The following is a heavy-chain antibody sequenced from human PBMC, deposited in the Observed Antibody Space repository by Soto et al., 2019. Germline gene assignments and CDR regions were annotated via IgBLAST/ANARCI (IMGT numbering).Heavy chain of an antibody. CDR3: AKGGDPGLFDY. CDR2: ISYDGSNK. CDR1: GFTFSSYG. V-gene: IGHV3-30*18. J-gene: IGHJ4*02. D-gene: IGHD2-21*02. Sequence: PGGSLRLSCAASGFTFSSYGMHWVRQAPGKGLEWVAVISYDGSNKYYADSVKGRFTISRDNSKNTLYLQMNSLRAEDTAVYYCAKGGDPGLFDYWGQGTLVTVSS.